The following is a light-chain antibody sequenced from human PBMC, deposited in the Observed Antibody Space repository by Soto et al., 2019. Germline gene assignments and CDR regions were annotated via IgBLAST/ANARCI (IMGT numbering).Light chain of an antibody. CDR3: QQYGSSPRT. CDR2: GAS. J-gene: IGKJ1*01. Sequence: EIVLTQSPGTRSVSPGERATLSCRASQSVSSSYLAWYQQKPGQAPRLLIYGASSRATGIPDRFSGSGSGTDFTLTISRLEPEDFAVYYCQQYGSSPRTFGQGTKVDIK. V-gene: IGKV3-20*01. CDR1: QSVSSSY.